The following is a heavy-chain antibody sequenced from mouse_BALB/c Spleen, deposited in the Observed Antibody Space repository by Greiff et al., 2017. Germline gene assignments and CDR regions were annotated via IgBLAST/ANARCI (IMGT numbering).Heavy chain of an antibody. Sequence: VQLQQSGPELMKPGASVKISCKASGYSFTSYYMHWVKQSHGKSLEWIGYIDPFNGGTSYNQKFKGKATLTVDKSSSTAYMQLSSLTSVDSAVYFCARGGYGNYDYYAMDYWGQGTSVTVSS. D-gene: IGHD2-1*01. J-gene: IGHJ4*01. CDR3: ARGGYGNYDYYAMDY. CDR1: GYSFTSYY. V-gene: IGHV1S135*01. CDR2: IDPFNGGT.